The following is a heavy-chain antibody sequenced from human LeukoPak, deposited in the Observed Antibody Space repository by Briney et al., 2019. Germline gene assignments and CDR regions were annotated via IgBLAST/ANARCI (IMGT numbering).Heavy chain of an antibody. CDR2: INWNGGST. V-gene: IGHV3-20*04. D-gene: IGHD3-22*01. J-gene: IGHJ4*02. CDR3: AKAPRYYDSSGYPVYYFDY. CDR1: GFTFDDYG. Sequence: GGSLRLSCAASGFTFDDYGMSWVRQAPGKGLEWVSGINWNGGSTGYADSVKGRFTISRDNSKNTLYLQMNSLRAEDTAVYYCAKAPRYYDSSGYPVYYFDYWGQGTLVTVSS.